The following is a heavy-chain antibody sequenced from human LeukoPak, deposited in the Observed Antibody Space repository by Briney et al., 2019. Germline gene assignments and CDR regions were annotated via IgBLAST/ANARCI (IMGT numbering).Heavy chain of an antibody. D-gene: IGHD1-1*01. CDR3: ARGWMDHYYYGMDV. J-gene: IGHJ6*02. V-gene: IGHV1-8*01. Sequence: GASVKVSCKASGYTFTSYDINWVRQATGQGLEWMGWMNPNSGNTGYAQKFQGRVTMTRNTSISTAYMELSSLRSEDTAVYYCARGWMDHYYYGMDVWGQGTTVTVSS. CDR2: MNPNSGNT. CDR1: GYTFTSYD.